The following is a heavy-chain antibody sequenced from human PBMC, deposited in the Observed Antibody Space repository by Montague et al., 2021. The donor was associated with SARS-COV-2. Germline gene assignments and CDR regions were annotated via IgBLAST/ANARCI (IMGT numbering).Heavy chain of an antibody. V-gene: IGHV4-34*01. D-gene: IGHD5-18*01. Sequence: SETLSLTCVVYGGSFSGYYWSWIRQPPGKGLEWIGGINHSGSTNYNPSLKSRVTISVDTSKKQFSLRLNSVTAADTAVYYCARGGGDSYGALDYWGQGTLVTVSS. J-gene: IGHJ4*02. CDR3: ARGGGDSYGALDY. CDR1: GGSFSGYY. CDR2: INHSGST.